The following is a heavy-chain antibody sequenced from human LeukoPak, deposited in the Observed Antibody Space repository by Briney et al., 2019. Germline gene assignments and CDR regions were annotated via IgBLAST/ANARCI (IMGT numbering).Heavy chain of an antibody. CDR2: IYYSGST. V-gene: IGHV4-59*12. D-gene: IGHD3-22*01. CDR1: GGSISSYY. CDR3: ARDPSSGYGWFDP. J-gene: IGHJ5*02. Sequence: SETLSLTCTVSGGSISSYYWSWIRQPPGKGLEWIGYIYYSGSTNYNPSLKSRVTMSVDTSKNQFSLKLSSVTAADTAVYYCARDPSSGYGWFDPWGQGTLVTVSS.